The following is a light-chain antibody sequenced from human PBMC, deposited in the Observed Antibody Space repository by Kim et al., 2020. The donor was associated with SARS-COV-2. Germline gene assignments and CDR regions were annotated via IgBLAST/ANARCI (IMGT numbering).Light chain of an antibody. CDR3: NSRDSNDNVV. CDR1: SLRSYY. CDR2: GKN. V-gene: IGLV3-19*01. J-gene: IGLJ2*01. Sequence: ALGQTVRITCQGDSLRSYYATWYQQKPGQAPILVIYGKNNRPSGIPDRFSGSSSGNTASLTITGIQAGDEADYYCNSRDSNDNVVFGGGTQLTVL.